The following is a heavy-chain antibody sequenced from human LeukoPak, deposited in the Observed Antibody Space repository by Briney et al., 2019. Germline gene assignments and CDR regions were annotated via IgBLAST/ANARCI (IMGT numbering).Heavy chain of an antibody. Sequence: SETLSLTCTVSGGSISSYYWSWIRQPAGKGLEWIGRIYTSGSTNYNPSLTSRVTMSVDTSKNQFSLKLSSVTAADTAVYYCARSHVLLWFGELSGHNWFDPWGQGTLVTVSS. CDR1: GGSISSYY. J-gene: IGHJ5*02. CDR3: ARSHVLLWFGELSGHNWFDP. D-gene: IGHD3-10*01. CDR2: IYTSGST. V-gene: IGHV4-4*07.